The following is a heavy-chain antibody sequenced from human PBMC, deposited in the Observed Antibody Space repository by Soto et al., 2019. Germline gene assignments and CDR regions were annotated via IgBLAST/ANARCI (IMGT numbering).Heavy chain of an antibody. D-gene: IGHD2-21*02. CDR2: INPSGGST. CDR1: GYTFTSYY. CDR3: ARSLTLCGGDCYPYFDY. J-gene: IGHJ4*02. V-gene: IGHV1-46*01. Sequence: GASVKVSCKASGYTFTSYYMHWVRQAPGQGLEWMGIINPSGGSTSYAQKFQGRVTMTRDTSTSTVYMELSSLRSEDTAVYYCARSLTLCGGDCYPYFDYWGQGTLVTVSS.